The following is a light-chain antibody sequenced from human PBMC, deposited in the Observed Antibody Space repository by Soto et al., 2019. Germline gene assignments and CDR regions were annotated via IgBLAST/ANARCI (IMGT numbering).Light chain of an antibody. CDR1: QSIRND. Sequence: DIQMTQSPSSLSASVGDRVTITCRASQSIRNDLGWYQQKSGKAPRRLIYAASTLQTGVPSRFSGSSSWGEFPHTISCLPPKDFATYSFPHQNSYLALSFGGGTKV. J-gene: IGKJ4*01. CDR3: PHQNSYLALS. V-gene: IGKV1-17*01. CDR2: AAS.